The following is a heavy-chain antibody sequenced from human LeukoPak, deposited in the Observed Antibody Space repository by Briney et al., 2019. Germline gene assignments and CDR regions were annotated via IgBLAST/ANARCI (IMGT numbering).Heavy chain of an antibody. D-gene: IGHD4-17*01. CDR1: GFTFSRYW. CDR2: IKQDGSEK. Sequence: GGSLRLSCAVSGFTFSRYWMSWVRQAPGKGLEWVANIKQDGSEKYYVDSVKGRFTFSRDNAKNSLYLQMNSLRAEDTGVYYCAKMDHYGDYFDYWGQGTLVTVSS. CDR3: AKMDHYGDYFDY. J-gene: IGHJ4*02. V-gene: IGHV3-7*01.